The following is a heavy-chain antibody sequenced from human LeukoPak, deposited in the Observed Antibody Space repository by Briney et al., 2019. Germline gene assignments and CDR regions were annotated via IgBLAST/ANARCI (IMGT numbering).Heavy chain of an antibody. Sequence: SETLSLTCAVYGGSFSGYYWSWIRQPPGKGLEWIGEINHSGSTNYNPSLKSRVTISVDKSKNQFSLKLSSVTAADAAVYYCAQDYGSGSSWGQGTLVTVSS. D-gene: IGHD3-10*01. CDR3: AQDYGSGSS. J-gene: IGHJ5*02. CDR1: GGSFSGYY. CDR2: INHSGST. V-gene: IGHV4-34*01.